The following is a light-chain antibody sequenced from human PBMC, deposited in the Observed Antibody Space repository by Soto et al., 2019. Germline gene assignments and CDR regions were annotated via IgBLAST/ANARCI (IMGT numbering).Light chain of an antibody. J-gene: IGKJ4*01. CDR3: QQYACSPLT. CDR2: HAS. Sequence: EIVLTQSPGTLSLSPGERATLSCRASQTISKNYLAWYQQKPGQAPRPLIYHASTRAACIPDRLSGSVCERYFSLTVSRIEHEYLAVYFWQQYACSPLTFGGGTKVEI. CDR1: QTISKNY. V-gene: IGKV3-20*01.